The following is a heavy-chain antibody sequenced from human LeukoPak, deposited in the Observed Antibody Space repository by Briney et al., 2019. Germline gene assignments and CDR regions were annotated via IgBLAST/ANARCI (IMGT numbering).Heavy chain of an antibody. D-gene: IGHD1-1*01. V-gene: IGHV4-61*02. CDR1: GGSISSGSYY. CDR3: AREYEDWNDALSLFDP. J-gene: IGHJ5*02. CDR2: IYTSGST. Sequence: PSETLSLTCAVYGGSISSGSYYWSWIRQPAGKGLEWIGRIYTSGSTNYNPSLKSRVTISVDTSKNQFSLKLSSVTAADTAVYYCAREYEDWNDALSLFDPWGQGTLVTVSS.